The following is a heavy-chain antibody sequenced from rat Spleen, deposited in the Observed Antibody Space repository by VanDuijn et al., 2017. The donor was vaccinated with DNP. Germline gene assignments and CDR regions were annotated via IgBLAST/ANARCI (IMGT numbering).Heavy chain of an antibody. Sequence: EVQLVESGGDLVQPGRSLKLSCVASGFTFSYYWMAWIRQVPGKGLEWIASITSGSGSTSSPDSVKGRFTISRDNAKNTLYLQMNSLRSEDTATYYCARGGRSYFDYWGQGVMVTVSS. V-gene: IGHV5-31*01. J-gene: IGHJ2*01. CDR1: GFTFSYYW. CDR2: ITSGSGST. D-gene: IGHD1-11*01. CDR3: ARGGRSYFDY.